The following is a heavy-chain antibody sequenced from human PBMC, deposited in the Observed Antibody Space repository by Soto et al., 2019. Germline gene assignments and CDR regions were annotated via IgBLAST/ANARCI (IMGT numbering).Heavy chain of an antibody. V-gene: IGHV3-23*01. J-gene: IGHJ6*02. Sequence: GGSLRLSCAASGFTFSSYAMSWVRQAPGEGLEWVSAISGSGGSTYYADSVKGRFTISRDNSKNTLYLQMNSLRAEDTAVYYCAKVPGDLGYYYYGMDVWGQGTTVTVSS. CDR2: ISGSGGST. CDR1: GFTFSSYA. CDR3: AKVPGDLGYYYYGMDV. D-gene: IGHD3-10*01.